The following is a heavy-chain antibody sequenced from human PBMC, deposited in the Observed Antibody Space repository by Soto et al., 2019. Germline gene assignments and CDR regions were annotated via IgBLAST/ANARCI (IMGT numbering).Heavy chain of an antibody. Sequence: SEPLSLTCAVSYGSISDYYWSLILKTPVKGLEWIGYIYYSGSTNYNPSLKSRVTISVDTSKNQFSLRLSSVTAADTAVYYCARGMRGYSYGWLDVWGQGTTVTVSS. V-gene: IGHV4-59*01. CDR3: ARGMRGYSYGWLDV. D-gene: IGHD5-18*01. J-gene: IGHJ6*02. CDR2: IYYSGST. CDR1: YGSISDYY.